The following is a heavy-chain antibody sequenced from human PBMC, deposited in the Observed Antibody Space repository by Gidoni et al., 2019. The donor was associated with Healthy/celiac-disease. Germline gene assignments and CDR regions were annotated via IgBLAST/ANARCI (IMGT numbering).Heavy chain of an antibody. D-gene: IGHD2-2*01. CDR1: GFTFRDYY. J-gene: IGHJ4*02. CDR2: ISSSSSYT. Sequence: QVQLVESGGGLVTPGGSLSLCCAASGFTFRDYYMRWIRQAPGKGLGWVSYISSSSSYTNSADSVKGRFTISRDNPKNSLYLQMNSLRAEDTAVYYCASVVTPHIVVVPDYFDYWGQGTLVTVSS. CDR3: ASVVTPHIVVVPDYFDY. V-gene: IGHV3-11*05.